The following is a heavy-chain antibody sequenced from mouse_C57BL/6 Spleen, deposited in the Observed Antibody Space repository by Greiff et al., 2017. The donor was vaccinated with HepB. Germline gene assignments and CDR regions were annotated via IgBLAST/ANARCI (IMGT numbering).Heavy chain of an antibody. CDR3: ARDLSGPFDY. V-gene: IGHV5-4*01. Sequence: EVQGVESGGGLVKPGGSLKLSCAASGFTFSSYAMSWVRQTPEKRPEWVATISDGGSYTYYPDNVKGRFTISRDNAKNNLYLQMSHLKSEDTAMYYCARDLSGPFDYWGQGTTLTVSS. D-gene: IGHD1-3*01. J-gene: IGHJ2*01. CDR1: GFTFSSYA. CDR2: ISDGGSYT.